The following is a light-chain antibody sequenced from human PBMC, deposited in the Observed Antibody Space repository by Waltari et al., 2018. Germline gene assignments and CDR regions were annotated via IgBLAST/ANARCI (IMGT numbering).Light chain of an antibody. Sequence: QSVLTQPPSVSAAPGQKVTLSCSGSSSNIGNNDVSWYQQFPGTAPKLLITDNNKRPFGIPDRFSGSKSGTSATLGITGLQTGDEADYYCATWDSRLSVVVFGGGTK. J-gene: IGLJ3*02. CDR1: SSNIGNND. CDR2: DNN. V-gene: IGLV1-51*01. CDR3: ATWDSRLSVVV.